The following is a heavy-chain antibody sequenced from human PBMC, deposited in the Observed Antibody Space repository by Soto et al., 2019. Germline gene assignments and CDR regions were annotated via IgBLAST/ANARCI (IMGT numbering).Heavy chain of an antibody. V-gene: IGHV3-30-3*01. CDR1: GFTFSSYA. Sequence: GGSLRLSCAASGFTFSSYAMHWVRQAPGKGLEWVAVISYDGSNKYYADSVKGRFTISRDNSKNTLYLQMNSLRAEDTAVYYCAREVYCSSTSCYGPSGMAVSGQGTTVTVSS. CDR2: ISYDGSNK. CDR3: AREVYCSSTSCYGPSGMAV. J-gene: IGHJ6*02. D-gene: IGHD2-2*01.